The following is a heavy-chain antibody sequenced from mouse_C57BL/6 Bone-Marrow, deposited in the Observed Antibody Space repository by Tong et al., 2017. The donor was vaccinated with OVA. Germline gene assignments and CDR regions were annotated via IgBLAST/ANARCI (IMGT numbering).Heavy chain of an antibody. J-gene: IGHJ4*01. CDR2: INPYNGGT. CDR1: GYTFTDYY. V-gene: IGHV1-19*01. D-gene: IGHD1-1*01. CDR3: ASPYGSSYDYAIDY. Sequence: EVQLQESGPVLVKPGASVKMSCKASGYTFTDYYMNWVKQSHGKSLEWIGVINPYNGGTSYNQKFKGKATLTVDKSASTAYMELNSLTSEDSAVYFCASPYGSSYDYAIDYWGQGTSVTVSS.